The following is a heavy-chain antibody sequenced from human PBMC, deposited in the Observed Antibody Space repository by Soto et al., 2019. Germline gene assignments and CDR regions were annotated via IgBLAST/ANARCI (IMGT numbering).Heavy chain of an antibody. CDR2: IYPSDSDT. J-gene: IGHJ4*02. CDR1: GYNFASHW. V-gene: IGHV5-51*01. D-gene: IGHD4-4*01. Sequence: GESLKISCKGSGYNFASHWIGWVRQMPGKGLEWMGIIYPSDSDTRYSPSFQGQVTISADKSISTAYLRWSGLKASDSAVYYCARRKDYTSTFVLDYWGLGTLVTVSS. CDR3: ARRKDYTSTFVLDY.